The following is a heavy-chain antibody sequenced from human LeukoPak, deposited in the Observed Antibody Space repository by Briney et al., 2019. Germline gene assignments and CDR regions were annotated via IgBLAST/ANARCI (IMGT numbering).Heavy chain of an antibody. V-gene: IGHV4-34*01. D-gene: IGHD3-22*01. CDR3: ARGATMIVVAYYFDY. Sequence: SETLSLTCAVYGGSFSGYYWSWIRQPPGKGLEWIGEINHSGSTNCNPSLKSRVTISVDTSKNQFSLKLSSVTAADTAVYYCARGATMIVVAYYFDYWGQGTLVTVSS. CDR2: INHSGST. CDR1: GGSFSGYY. J-gene: IGHJ4*02.